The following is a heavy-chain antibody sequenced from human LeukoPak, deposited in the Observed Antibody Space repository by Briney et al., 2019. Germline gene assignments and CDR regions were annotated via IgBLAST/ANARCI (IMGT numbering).Heavy chain of an antibody. CDR3: ARFSAPNSVVRGAPFDP. CDR1: GGSFSGYY. V-gene: IGHV4-34*01. D-gene: IGHD3-10*01. CDR2: INHSGST. J-gene: IGHJ5*02. Sequence: SETLSLTCAVYGGSFSGYYWSWIRQPPGKGLEWIGEINHSGSTNYNPSPKSRVTISVDTSKNQFSLKLSSVTAADTAVYYCARFSAPNSVVRGAPFDPWGQGTLVTVSS.